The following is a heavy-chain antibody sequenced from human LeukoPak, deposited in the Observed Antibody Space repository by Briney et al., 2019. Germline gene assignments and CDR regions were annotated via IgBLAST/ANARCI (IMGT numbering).Heavy chain of an antibody. CDR1: GDSISSSSFY. CDR2: IYYSEST. Sequence: SETLPHTCTPSGDSISSSSFYWAWIRQPPGKGLEWIGSIYYSESTYYNPSLKSRVTISVDTSKNQFSLKLSSVTAADTAVYYCARHKDPTSYYNYYGIAVWGQGTTVTVSS. D-gene: IGHD6-6*01. CDR3: ARHKDPTSYYNYYGIAV. V-gene: IGHV4-39*01. J-gene: IGHJ6*02.